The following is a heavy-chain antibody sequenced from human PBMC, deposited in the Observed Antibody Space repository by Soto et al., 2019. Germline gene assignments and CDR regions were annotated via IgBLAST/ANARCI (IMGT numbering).Heavy chain of an antibody. J-gene: IGHJ4*02. V-gene: IGHV4-59*08. CDR3: ARGGSVTADFDY. CDR2: IYYSGST. Sequence: PSDTLSLTCTVSGGSISSYFWSWIRQPPGKGLEWIGYIYYSGSTNYNTSLKTRVTISVDTSKNQFSLKLSSVTAADTAVYYCARGGSVTADFDYWGQGTLVTVSS. CDR1: GGSISSYF. D-gene: IGHD2-21*02.